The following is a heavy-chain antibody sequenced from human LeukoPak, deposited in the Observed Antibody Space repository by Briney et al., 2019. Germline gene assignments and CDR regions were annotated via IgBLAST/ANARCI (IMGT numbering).Heavy chain of an antibody. CDR1: GYSISSGYY. Sequence: SETLSLTCAVSGYSISSGYYWGWIRQPPGKGLEWIGSIYHSGSTYYNPSLKSRVTISVDTSKNQFSLELSSVTAADTAVYYCAGVHYFDYWGQGTLVTVSS. CDR3: AGVHYFDY. CDR2: IYHSGST. V-gene: IGHV4-38-2*01. J-gene: IGHJ4*02. D-gene: IGHD3-10*01.